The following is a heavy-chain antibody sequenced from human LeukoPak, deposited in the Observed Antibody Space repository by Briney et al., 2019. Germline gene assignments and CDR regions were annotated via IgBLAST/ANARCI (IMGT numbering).Heavy chain of an antibody. CDR1: GGSISSYY. J-gene: IGHJ3*02. CDR2: IYYSGST. CDR3: ARATAFFDI. V-gene: IGHV4-59*01. D-gene: IGHD5-18*01. Sequence: SETLSLTCTVSGGSISSYYWSWIRQPPGKGLEWIGYIYYSGSTNYNPSLKSRVTISVDTSKNQFSLKLTSVTAADTAVYYCARATAFFDIWGQGTMVTVSS.